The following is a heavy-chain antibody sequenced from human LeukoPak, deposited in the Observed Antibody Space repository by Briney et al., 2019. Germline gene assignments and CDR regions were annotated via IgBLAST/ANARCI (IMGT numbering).Heavy chain of an antibody. CDR2: IYYSGST. V-gene: IGHV4-39*01. Sequence: SETLSLTCTVSGGSISSNSYYWGWIRQPPGKGLKWIGSIYYSGSTYYNPSLKSRVTISVDTSKNQFSLKLNSVTAADTAVYYCARNLAVAPHAYYFDYWGQGTLVTVSS. CDR1: GGSISSNSYY. D-gene: IGHD6-19*01. CDR3: ARNLAVAPHAYYFDY. J-gene: IGHJ4*02.